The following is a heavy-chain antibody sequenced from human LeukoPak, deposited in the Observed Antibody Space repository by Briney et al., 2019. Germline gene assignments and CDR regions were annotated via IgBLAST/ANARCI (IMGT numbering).Heavy chain of an antibody. Sequence: SETLSLTCTVSGYSIRSGYYWGWIRQSPGKGLEWTGNIYQTGSTYYNPSLKSRVTISMDTTWNQFSLKLSSVTAADTAVYFCVRDRWWDVYYFDYWGQGTLVTVPS. CDR3: VRDRWWDVYYFDY. V-gene: IGHV4-38-2*02. CDR1: GYSIRSGYY. CDR2: IYQTGST. D-gene: IGHD1-26*01. J-gene: IGHJ4*02.